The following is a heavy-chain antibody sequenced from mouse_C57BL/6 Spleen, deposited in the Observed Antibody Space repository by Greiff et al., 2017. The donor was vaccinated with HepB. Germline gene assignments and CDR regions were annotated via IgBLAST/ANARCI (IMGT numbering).Heavy chain of an antibody. Sequence: QVQLQQPGAELVRPGSSVKLSCKASGYTFTSYWMHWVKQRPIQGLEWIGNIDPSDSETHYNQKFKDKATLTVDKSSSTAYMQLSSLTSEDSAVYYCARWATRGGEGFAYWGQGTLVTVSA. V-gene: IGHV1-52*01. CDR1: GYTFTSYW. CDR3: ARWATRGGEGFAY. D-gene: IGHD3-1*01. CDR2: IDPSDSET. J-gene: IGHJ3*01.